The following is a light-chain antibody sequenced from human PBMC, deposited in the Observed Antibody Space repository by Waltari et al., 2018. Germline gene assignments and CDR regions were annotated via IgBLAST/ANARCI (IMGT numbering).Light chain of an antibody. CDR1: QSISGW. Sequence: DIQMTQSPSTLSASVGDRVTITCRASQSISGWLAWYQQKPGKAPKLLSYKASTLESGVPSRFSGSGSGTEFTLTIHSLQPDDFATYYCQQYDTFMWTFGQGTKVDI. J-gene: IGKJ1*01. V-gene: IGKV1-5*03. CDR3: QQYDTFMWT. CDR2: KAS.